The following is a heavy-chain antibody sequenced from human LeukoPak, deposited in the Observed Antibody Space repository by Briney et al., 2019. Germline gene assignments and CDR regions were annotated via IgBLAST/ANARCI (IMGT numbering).Heavy chain of an antibody. CDR2: ISYDGGNT. CDR3: AKEGTGIHFDY. Sequence: GGSLRLSCAASGFTFSSNAIHWVRQAPGRGLEWVAEISYDGGNTYYADSVKGRFTISRDNSKNTLYLQMNSLRAEDTAVYYCAKEGTGIHFDYWGQGTLVTVSS. J-gene: IGHJ4*02. V-gene: IGHV3-30-3*01. CDR1: GFTFSSNA. D-gene: IGHD1-1*01.